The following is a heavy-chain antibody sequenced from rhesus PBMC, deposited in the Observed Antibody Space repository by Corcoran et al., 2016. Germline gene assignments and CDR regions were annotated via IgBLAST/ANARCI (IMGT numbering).Heavy chain of an antibody. CDR2: ISYSGGT. Sequence: QLQLQESGPGLVKPSETLSLTCAVSGYSISSGYGWSWIRQPPGKGLEWIGYISYSGGTSYNPSLKSRVTISRDTSKNQFSLKLSSVTAADTAVYYCARVSSSRFYYFDYWGQGVLVTVSS. CDR1: GYSISSGYG. V-gene: IGHV4-122*02. D-gene: IGHD6-19*01. CDR3: ARVSSSRFYYFDY. J-gene: IGHJ4*01.